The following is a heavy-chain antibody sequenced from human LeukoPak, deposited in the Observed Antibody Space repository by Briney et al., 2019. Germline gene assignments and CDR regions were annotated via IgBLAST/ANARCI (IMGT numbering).Heavy chain of an antibody. CDR1: GYTFTSYD. D-gene: IGHD1-7*01. Sequence: ASVKVSCKASGYTFTSYDINWVRQATGQGLEWMGWMNPNSGNTGYAQKFQGRVTMTRNTSISTAYMELSSLRSEDTAVYYCARAPSITGTTPPGYWGQGTLVTVSS. V-gene: IGHV1-8*01. J-gene: IGHJ4*02. CDR3: ARAPSITGTTPPGY. CDR2: MNPNSGNT.